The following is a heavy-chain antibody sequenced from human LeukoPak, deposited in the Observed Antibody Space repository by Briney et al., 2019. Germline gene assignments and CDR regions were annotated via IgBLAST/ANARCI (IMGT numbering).Heavy chain of an antibody. CDR3: ARSVPAAWFDP. CDR2: IYHSGST. D-gene: IGHD2-2*01. Sequence: PSETLSLTCTVSGDSISSGGYSWSWIRKPPGKGLEWIGYIYHSGSTNYNPSLKSRVSISVDRSKNQISLKLSSVTAADTAVYYCARSVPAAWFDPWGQGTLVTVSS. CDR1: GDSISSGGYS. J-gene: IGHJ5*02. V-gene: IGHV4-30-2*01.